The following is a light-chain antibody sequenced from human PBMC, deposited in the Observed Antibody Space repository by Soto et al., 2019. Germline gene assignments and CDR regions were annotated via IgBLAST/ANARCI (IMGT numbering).Light chain of an antibody. CDR2: EVT. CDR3: SSYSSSATPYV. J-gene: IGLJ1*01. CDR1: SSDIGPYNY. Sequence: QSVLTQPASVSGSPGQSITISCIGTSSDIGPYNYVSWYQQHPDKAPKLILYEVTNRPSGASDGFSGSKSGNAAFLTISGLQAEDEADYYCSSYSSSATPYVFGTGTKVTVL. V-gene: IGLV2-14*01.